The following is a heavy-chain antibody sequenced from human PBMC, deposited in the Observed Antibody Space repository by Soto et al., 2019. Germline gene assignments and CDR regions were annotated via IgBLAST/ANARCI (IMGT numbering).Heavy chain of an antibody. CDR1: GFTFSTYG. Sequence: GGSLRLSCAPSGFTFSTYGMHWVRQAPGKGPEWVAVIWYDGSNQYYADSVKGRFTISRDNSKNMLYLQMNSLRAEDTAVYYCARDLGAFNYGSAYSDYWGQGTPVTVSS. V-gene: IGHV3-33*01. CDR3: ARDLGAFNYGSAYSDY. J-gene: IGHJ4*02. CDR2: IWYDGSNQ. D-gene: IGHD3-10*01.